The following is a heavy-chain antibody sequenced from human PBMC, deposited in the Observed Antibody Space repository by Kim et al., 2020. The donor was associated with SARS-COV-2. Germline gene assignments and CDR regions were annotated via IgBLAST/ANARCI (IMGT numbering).Heavy chain of an antibody. D-gene: IGHD2-15*01. Sequence: SETLSLTCAVSGGSISSSNWWSWVRQPPGKGLEWIGEIYHSGSTNYNPSLKSRVTISVDKSKNQFSLKLSSVTAADTAVYYCARVGDCSGGSCYWDYYYGMDVWGQGTTVTVSS. CDR2: IYHSGST. J-gene: IGHJ6*02. CDR1: GGSISSSNW. V-gene: IGHV4-4*02. CDR3: ARVGDCSGGSCYWDYYYGMDV.